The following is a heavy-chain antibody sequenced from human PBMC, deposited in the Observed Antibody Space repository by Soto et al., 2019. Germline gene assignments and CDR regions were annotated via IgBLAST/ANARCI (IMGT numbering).Heavy chain of an antibody. V-gene: IGHV1-69*05. CDR2: IIPIFGTA. Sequence: SVKVSCKASGGTFSSYAISWVRQAPGQGLEWMGGIIPIFGTANYAQKLQGRVTMTTDTSTSTAYMELRSLRSDDTAVYYCARDLAARLYYYYGMDVWGQGTTVTVSS. D-gene: IGHD6-6*01. J-gene: IGHJ6*02. CDR3: ARDLAARLYYYYGMDV. CDR1: GGTFSSYA.